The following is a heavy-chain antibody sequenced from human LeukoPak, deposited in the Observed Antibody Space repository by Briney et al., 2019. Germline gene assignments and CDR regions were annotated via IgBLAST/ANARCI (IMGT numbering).Heavy chain of an antibody. D-gene: IGHD1-26*01. CDR2: IHYSGST. CDR1: GYSISSGYY. V-gene: IGHV4-38-2*01. J-gene: IGHJ5*02. CDR3: ARLGASPP. Sequence: SETLSLTCAVSGYSISSGYYWGWIRQPPGKGLEWIGSIHYSGSTYYNPSLKSRVTISLDTSKNQFSLKLSSVTAADTAVYYCARLGASPPWGQGTLVTVSS.